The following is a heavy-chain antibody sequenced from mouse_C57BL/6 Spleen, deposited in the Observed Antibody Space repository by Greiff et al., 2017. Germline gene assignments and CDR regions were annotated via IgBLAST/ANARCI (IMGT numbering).Heavy chain of an antibody. CDR2: IDPSDSDT. J-gene: IGHJ1*03. V-gene: IGHV1-50*01. D-gene: IGHD1-1*01. Sequence: QVQLQQPGAELVKPGASVKLSCKASGYTFTSYWMQWVKQRPGQGLEWIGEIDPSDSDTNYNQKFKGKATLTVDTSASTAYMQLSSLTSEDSAVYYCAKSLLYYGSKDWYFDVWGTGTTVTVSS. CDR1: GYTFTSYW. CDR3: AKSLLYYGSKDWYFDV.